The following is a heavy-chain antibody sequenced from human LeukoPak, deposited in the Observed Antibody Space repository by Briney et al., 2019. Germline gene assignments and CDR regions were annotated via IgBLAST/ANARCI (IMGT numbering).Heavy chain of an antibody. J-gene: IGHJ4*02. CDR3: ARVQYPLVVVAAPFDY. CDR1: GFTFSSYA. D-gene: IGHD2-15*01. V-gene: IGHV3-30*04. Sequence: HPGGSLRLSCAASGFTFSSYAMHWVRQAPGKGLEWVAVISYDGSNKYYADSVKGRFTISRDNSKNTLYLQMNSLRAEDTAVYYCARVQYPLVVVAAPFDYWGQGTLVTVSS. CDR2: ISYDGSNK.